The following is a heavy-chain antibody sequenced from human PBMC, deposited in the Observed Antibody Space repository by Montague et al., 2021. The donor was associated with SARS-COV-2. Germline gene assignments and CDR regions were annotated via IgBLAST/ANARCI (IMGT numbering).Heavy chain of an antibody. J-gene: IGHJ5*02. V-gene: IGHV4-31*03. CDR1: GGSISSGGFY. Sequence: TLSLTCTVSGGSISSGGFYWTWIRQHPGKGLEWIGYIYYSGITYYNPSLKSRVSISLDRSKNQFSLNVRSVTAADTAVYYCARGAPMVQGAGNWFDLWGQGTLVTVS. CDR2: IYYSGIT. D-gene: IGHD3-10*01. CDR3: ARGAPMVQGAGNWFDL.